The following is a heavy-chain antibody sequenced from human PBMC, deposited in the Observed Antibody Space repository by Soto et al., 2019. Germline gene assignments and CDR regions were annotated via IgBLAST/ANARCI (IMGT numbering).Heavy chain of an antibody. V-gene: IGHV3-23*01. D-gene: IGHD1-1*01. J-gene: IGHJ3*02. Sequence: DVQLLESGGDLIQPGGSLRLSCAASGFTFSSYTMRWVRQAPGKGLEWVSTISGSGGDTYYADSVKGRFTISRDNSKNTMYMQMNSLRAEDTDIYYCVTTMSTRPTGAFDIWGQGTMVTVSS. CDR1: GFTFSSYT. CDR2: ISGSGGDT. CDR3: VTTMSTRPTGAFDI.